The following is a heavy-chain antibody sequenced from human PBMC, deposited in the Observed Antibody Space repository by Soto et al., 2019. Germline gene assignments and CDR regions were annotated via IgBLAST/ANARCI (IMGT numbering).Heavy chain of an antibody. CDR1: GGTFSSYA. D-gene: IGHD4-17*01. J-gene: IGHJ6*02. V-gene: IGHV1-69*12. Sequence: QVQLVQSGAEVKKPGSSVKVSCKASGGTFSSYAIRWVRQAPGQGLEWMGGIIPIFGTANYAQKFQGRVTITADESTSTAYMELSSLRSEDTAVYYCARCYGDSPPFYYYCGMDVWAQGTTVTVSS. CDR3: ARCYGDSPPFYYYCGMDV. CDR2: IIPIFGTA.